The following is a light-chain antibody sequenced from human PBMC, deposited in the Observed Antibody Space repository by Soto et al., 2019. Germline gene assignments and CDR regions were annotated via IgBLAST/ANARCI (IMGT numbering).Light chain of an antibody. J-gene: IGLJ2*01. CDR2: DVN. CDR1: SSDIGGYNY. V-gene: IGLV2-14*03. CDR3: SSYTSTSTLAV. Sequence: QSALTQPASVSGSPGQSITMSCTGTSSDIGGYNYVSWYQQHPGKAPKLMIYDVNNRPSGVSNRFSGSKSGNTASLTISGLQAEDEADYYCSSYTSTSTLAVFGGGTKVTVL.